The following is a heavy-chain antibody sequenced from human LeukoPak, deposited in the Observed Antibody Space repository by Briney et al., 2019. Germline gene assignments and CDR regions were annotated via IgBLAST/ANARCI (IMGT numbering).Heavy chain of an antibody. CDR2: MNPSSGNT. D-gene: IGHD2-2*01. Sequence: ASVKVSCKASGYTFTSYDINWVRQSTRQGLELMGWMNPSSGNTGYAQKFQGRVTMTRNTSISTAYMELSSLRSEDTAVYYCARAPIVVVPAYYYCYYMDVWGKGTTVTVSS. CDR3: ARAPIVVVPAYYYCYYMDV. V-gene: IGHV1-8*01. J-gene: IGHJ6*03. CDR1: GYTFTSYD.